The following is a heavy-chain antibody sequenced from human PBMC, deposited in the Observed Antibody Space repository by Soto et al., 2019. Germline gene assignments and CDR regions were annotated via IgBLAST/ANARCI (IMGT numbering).Heavy chain of an antibody. CDR3: ASPLGYSSGWYYFDY. CDR1: GFTFSSYA. D-gene: IGHD6-19*01. CDR2: ISYDGSNK. J-gene: IGHJ4*02. Sequence: QVQLVESGGGVVQPGRSLRLSCAASGFTFSSYAMHWVRQAPGKGLEWVAVISYDGSNKYYADSVKGRFTISRDNSKNTLYLQMNSLRAEDTAVYYCASPLGYSSGWYYFDYWGQGTLVTVSS. V-gene: IGHV3-30-3*01.